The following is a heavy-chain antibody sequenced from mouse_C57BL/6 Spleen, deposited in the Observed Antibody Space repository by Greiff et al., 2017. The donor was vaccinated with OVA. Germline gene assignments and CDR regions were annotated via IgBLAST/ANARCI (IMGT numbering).Heavy chain of an antibody. CDR1: GYTFTSYW. Sequence: VQLQQPGAELVKPGASVKLSCKASGYTFTSYWMHWVKQRPGRGLEWIGKINPSSGGTKYNEKFKTKATLTVDKPSSTAYMQLSSLTSEDSAVYYCARSGDRFDYWGQGTTLTVSS. CDR3: ARSGDRFDY. V-gene: IGHV1-62-3*01. CDR2: INPSSGGT. D-gene: IGHD3-2*02. J-gene: IGHJ2*01.